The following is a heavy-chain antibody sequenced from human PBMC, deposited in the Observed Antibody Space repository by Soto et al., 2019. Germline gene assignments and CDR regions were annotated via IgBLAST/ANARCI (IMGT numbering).Heavy chain of an antibody. CDR1: GGSVSDYY. CDR3: ARVVRYFDI. Sequence: SETLSLTCAVYGGSVSDYYWSWIRQPPGKGLEWIGGINDIGSTNCNPSLKSRLTISVDTSRSQFSLKLSSVTAADTAVYYCARVVRYFDIWGQGTKVTVSS. V-gene: IGHV4-34*01. CDR2: INDIGST. D-gene: IGHD6-6*01. J-gene: IGHJ3*02.